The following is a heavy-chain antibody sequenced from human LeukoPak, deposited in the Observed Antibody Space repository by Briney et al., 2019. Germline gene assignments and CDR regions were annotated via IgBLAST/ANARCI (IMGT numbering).Heavy chain of an antibody. D-gene: IGHD6-13*01. CDR3: ARGESSSLDGY. CDR2: IYYSGST. CDR1: GGSIGSYY. J-gene: IGHJ4*02. V-gene: IGHV4-59*01. Sequence: KPSETLSLTCTVSGGSIGSYYWSWIRQPPGKGLEWIGYIYYSGSTNYNPSLKSRVTISVDTSKNQFSLKLSSVTAADTAVYYCARGESSSLDGYWGQGTLVTVSS.